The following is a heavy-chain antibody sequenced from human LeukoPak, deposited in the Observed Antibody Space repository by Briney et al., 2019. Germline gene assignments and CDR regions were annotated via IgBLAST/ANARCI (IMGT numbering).Heavy chain of an antibody. V-gene: IGHV4-4*07. D-gene: IGHD3-10*01. CDR3: ARDSGTTGEVKFDP. CDR1: GGSISSYY. J-gene: IGHJ5*02. Sequence: NPSETLSLTCTVSGGSISSYYWSWIRQPAGKGLEWIGRIYTSGSITYNPSLKSRVMSVDTSKNQFSLKLSSVTAADTAVYYCARDSGTTGEVKFDPWGQGTLVTVSS. CDR2: IYTSGSI.